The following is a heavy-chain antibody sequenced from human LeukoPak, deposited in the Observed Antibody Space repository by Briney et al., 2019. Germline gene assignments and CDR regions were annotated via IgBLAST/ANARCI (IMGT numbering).Heavy chain of an antibody. D-gene: IGHD6-13*01. CDR2: IYTSVST. Sequence: PSETLSLTCTVSGGSISSYYWSCIRQPAAKGLERIGRIYTSVSTNYNPSLKSRVTMSVDTSKNQFSLKLSSVTAADTAVYYCARAGIAAAGSPYYYYYMDVWGKGTTVTISS. J-gene: IGHJ6*03. CDR1: GGSISSYY. CDR3: ARAGIAAAGSPYYYYYMDV. V-gene: IGHV4-4*07.